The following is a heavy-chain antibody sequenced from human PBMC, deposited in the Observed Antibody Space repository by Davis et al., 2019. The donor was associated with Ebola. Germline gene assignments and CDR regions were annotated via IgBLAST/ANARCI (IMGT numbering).Heavy chain of an antibody. V-gene: IGHV3-30*04. CDR2: ISYDGGINK. CDR1: GFIFSNYA. J-gene: IGHJ6*02. Sequence: GESLKISCVASGFIFSNYAMNWVRQAPGKGLEWVASISYDGGINKYYADSAKGRFTISRDNAKNSLYLQMNSLRAEDTAVYYCARDRPLDFFFGDYYRMDVWGQGTTVTVSS. D-gene: IGHD3-16*01. CDR3: ARDRPLDFFFGDYYRMDV.